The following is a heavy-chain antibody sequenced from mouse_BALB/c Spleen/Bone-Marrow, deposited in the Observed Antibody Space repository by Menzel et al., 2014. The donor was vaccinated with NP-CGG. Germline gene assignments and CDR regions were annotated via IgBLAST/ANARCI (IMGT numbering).Heavy chain of an antibody. J-gene: IGHJ4*01. CDR2: INSNGGST. V-gene: IGHV5-6-3*01. D-gene: IGHD2-3*01. CDR1: GFTFSSYG. Sequence: DVMLVEPGGGLVQPGGSLKLSCAASGFTFSSYGMSWVRQTPDKRLELVATINSNGGSTYYPDSVKGRFTISRDNAKNTLYLQMSSLKSEDTAMYYCARDGYYVFYAMDYWGQGTSVTVSS. CDR3: ARDGYYVFYAMDY.